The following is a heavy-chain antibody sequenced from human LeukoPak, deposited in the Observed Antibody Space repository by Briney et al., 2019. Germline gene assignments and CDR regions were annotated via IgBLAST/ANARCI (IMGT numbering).Heavy chain of an antibody. CDR1: GDYISSSSYY. Sequence: SSETLSLTCAVSGDYISSSSYYGGWIRQSRGTGLEWIEDIYHSGRTYYNPSLKSRVAISIDTSKNQFSLRLRSMPAADTAVFYCARRRYYDSTGYFEWGRGTLVTVPS. CDR3: ARRRYYDSTGYFE. J-gene: IGHJ1*01. D-gene: IGHD3-22*01. CDR2: IYHSGRT. V-gene: IGHV4-39*01.